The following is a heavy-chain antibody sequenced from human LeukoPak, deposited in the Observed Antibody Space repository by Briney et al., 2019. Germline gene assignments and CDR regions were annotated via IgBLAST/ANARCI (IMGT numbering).Heavy chain of an antibody. V-gene: IGHV1-18*01. CDR1: GYTFTSYG. Sequence: GASVKVSFKASGYTFTSYGISWVRQAPGQGLEWMGWISAYNGNTNYAQKLQGRVTMTTDTSTSTAYMELRSLRSDDTVVYYCAASGGIRPGNWFDPWGQGTLVTVSS. CDR3: AASGGIRPGNWFDP. CDR2: ISAYNGNT. J-gene: IGHJ5*02. D-gene: IGHD3-16*01.